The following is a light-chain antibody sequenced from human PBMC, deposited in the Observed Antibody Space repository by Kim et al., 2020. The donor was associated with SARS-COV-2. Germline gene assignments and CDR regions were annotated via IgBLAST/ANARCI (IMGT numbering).Light chain of an antibody. CDR3: QQVDSYPIT. CDR2: AAS. Sequence: DIQLTQSPSFLSASVGDRVTITCRASQGIRSYLAWYQQKPGKAPELLIYAASTLQSGVPSRFGGSGSGTEFTLTVSSLQPEDFATYYCQQVDSYPITFGQGTRLEIK. V-gene: IGKV1-9*01. J-gene: IGKJ5*01. CDR1: QGIRSY.